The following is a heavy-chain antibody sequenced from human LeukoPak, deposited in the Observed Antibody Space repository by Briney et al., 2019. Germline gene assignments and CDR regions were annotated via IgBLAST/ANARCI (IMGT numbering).Heavy chain of an antibody. V-gene: IGHV1-18*01. J-gene: IGHJ3*02. CDR3: ARVYIGTGTDSDAFDI. D-gene: IGHD4-11*01. Sequence: GASVKVSCKASGYIFSKYAITWVRQAPGQGLEWMGWISVNNGNTKYAQKFQGRVTMTTDTSTSTAHMELRSLRSDDTAVYYCARVYIGTGTDSDAFDIWGQGTMVTVSS. CDR2: ISVNNGNT. CDR1: GYIFSKYA.